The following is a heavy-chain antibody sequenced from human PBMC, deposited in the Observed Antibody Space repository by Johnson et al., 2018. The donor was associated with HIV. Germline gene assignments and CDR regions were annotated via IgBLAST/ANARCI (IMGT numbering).Heavy chain of an antibody. J-gene: IGHJ3*02. CDR2: IGTAGDT. V-gene: IGHV3-13*01. Sequence: VQLVESGGGLVKPGGSLRLSCAVSGFTFSSYDMHWVRQATGKCLEWVSAIGTAGDTYYPGSVKGRFTISRYYAKNSLYLQMNSLRAGDTAVYYCARGSEDAFDIWGQGTMVTVSS. CDR3: ARGSEDAFDI. D-gene: IGHD1-26*01. CDR1: GFTFSSYD.